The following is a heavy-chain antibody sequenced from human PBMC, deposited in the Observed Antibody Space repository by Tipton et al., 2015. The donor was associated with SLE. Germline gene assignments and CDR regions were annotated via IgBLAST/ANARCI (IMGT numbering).Heavy chain of an antibody. V-gene: IGHV5-51*03. CDR2: IYHDDSDT. CDR3: ARDQASLGLDF. J-gene: IGHJ4*02. CDR1: GYNFANYW. D-gene: IGHD2-2*01. Sequence: VQLVQSGAEVKKPGESLKISCKGSGYNFANYWIVWLRQMPGKGLEWMGSIYHDDSDTKYSPSFEGQVTFSADKSTNTAYSQWNSLRTSDSAMYFCARDQASLGLDFWGQGTLVTVSS.